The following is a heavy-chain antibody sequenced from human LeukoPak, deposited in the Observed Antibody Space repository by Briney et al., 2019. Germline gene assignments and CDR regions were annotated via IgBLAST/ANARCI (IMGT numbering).Heavy chain of an antibody. V-gene: IGHV1-2*02. D-gene: IGHD3-3*01. CDR3: ASGGITIFGVVIPNPDY. J-gene: IGHJ4*02. Sequence: ASVKVSCKASGYTFTGYYMHWVRQAPGQGLEWMGWINPNSGGTKYAQKFQGRVTMTRDTSISTAYMELSRLRSDDTAVYYCASGGITIFGVVIPNPDYWGQGTLVTVSS. CDR2: INPNSGGT. CDR1: GYTFTGYY.